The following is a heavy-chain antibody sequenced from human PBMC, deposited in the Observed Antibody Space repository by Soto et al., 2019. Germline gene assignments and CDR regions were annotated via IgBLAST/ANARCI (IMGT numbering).Heavy chain of an antibody. Sequence: QVQLVQSGGEVKKPGASVEVSCKASRFSFTSFSISWVRQAPGQALEWLGWISTTDGKTYYAQHLQGRVTMTTDTSTSTVYLELTSLRSDDTAVYYCARGGAIVAAGTRVYLYNAMDVWGQGTTVTVSS. D-gene: IGHD1-26*01. J-gene: IGHJ6*02. CDR2: ISTTDGKT. V-gene: IGHV1-18*01. CDR1: RFSFTSFS. CDR3: ARGGAIVAAGTRVYLYNAMDV.